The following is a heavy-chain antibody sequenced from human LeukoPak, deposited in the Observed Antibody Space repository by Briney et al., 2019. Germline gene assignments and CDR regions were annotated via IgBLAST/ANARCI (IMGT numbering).Heavy chain of an antibody. CDR3: ARERTYYSSGWNVDY. CDR1: GGSISSGSYY. J-gene: IGHJ4*02. D-gene: IGHD6-19*01. CDR2: IYTSGST. Sequence: SETLSLTCTVSGGSISSGSYYWSWIRQPAGRGLEWIGRIYTSGSTNYNPSLKSRVTISVDTSKNQFSLKLSSVTAADTAVYYCARERTYYSSGWNVDYWGQGTLVTVSS. V-gene: IGHV4-61*02.